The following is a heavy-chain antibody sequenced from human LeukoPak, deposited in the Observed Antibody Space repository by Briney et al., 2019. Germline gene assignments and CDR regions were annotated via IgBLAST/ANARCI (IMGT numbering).Heavy chain of an antibody. CDR1: GFTFTSYA. Sequence: PGGSLRLSCAASGFTFTSYALSWVRQAPGKGLEWVSAMSASGGGTYYADSEKGRFTISRDNSKSTLYLQMNSLRPEDTAVYYCAKRGSGSTWNPADYWGQGTLVTVSS. CDR2: MSASGGGT. V-gene: IGHV3-23*01. D-gene: IGHD6-13*01. CDR3: AKRGSGSTWNPADY. J-gene: IGHJ4*02.